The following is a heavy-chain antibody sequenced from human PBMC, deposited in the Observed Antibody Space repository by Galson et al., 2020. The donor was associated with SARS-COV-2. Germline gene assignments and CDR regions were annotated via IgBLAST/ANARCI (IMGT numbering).Heavy chain of an antibody. D-gene: IGHD2-15*01. V-gene: IGHV3-48*01. CDR1: GFTFSSYS. J-gene: IGHJ6*03. Sequence: GESLKISCAASGFTFSSYSMNWVRQAPGKGLEWVSYISSSSSTIYYADSVKGRFTISRDNAKNSLYLQMNSLRAEDTAVYYCARNPPSGGNWGFYYYMDVWGKGTTVTVSS. CDR3: ARNPPSGGNWGFYYYMDV. CDR2: ISSSSSTI.